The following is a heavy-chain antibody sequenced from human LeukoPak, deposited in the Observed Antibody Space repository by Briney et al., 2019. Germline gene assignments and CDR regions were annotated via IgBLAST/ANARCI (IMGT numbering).Heavy chain of an antibody. Sequence: GRSLRLSCAASGFTFSSYGMHWVRQAPGKELEWVAVISYDGSNKYYADSVKGRFTISRDNSKNTLYLQMNSLRAEDTAVYYCAPGDPQTITMIVVVPFDYWGQGTLVTVSS. CDR3: APGDPQTITMIVVVPFDY. J-gene: IGHJ4*02. CDR2: ISYDGSNK. V-gene: IGHV3-30*03. CDR1: GFTFSSYG. D-gene: IGHD3-22*01.